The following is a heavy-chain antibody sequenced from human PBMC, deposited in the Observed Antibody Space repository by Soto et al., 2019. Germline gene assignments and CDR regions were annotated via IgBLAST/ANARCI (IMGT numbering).Heavy chain of an antibody. J-gene: IGHJ4*02. Sequence: GGSLRLSCAASGFTFSSFWMSWVRQAPGKGLEWVANIKQDGSEKNYVDFVKGRFTIFRDNAGNSLYLQMNSLRAEDTAVYYCAKTYYYNSGNFWGQGTLVTVSS. CDR3: AKTYYYNSGNF. D-gene: IGHD3-10*01. V-gene: IGHV3-7*01. CDR1: GFTFSSFW. CDR2: IKQDGSEK.